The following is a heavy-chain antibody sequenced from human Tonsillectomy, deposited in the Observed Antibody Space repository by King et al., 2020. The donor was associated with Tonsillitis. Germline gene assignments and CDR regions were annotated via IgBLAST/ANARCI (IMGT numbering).Heavy chain of an antibody. Sequence: GAGVRKPGTSVKVSCKASGFTFTTSAMQWVRQTRGQRLEWIGWIVVGSGNTNYAQKFQERVPITRDLSTSSAYMELSSLRSEDTAVYYCAVDRSYDTCHYLDYRGQGTPGTGSS. CDR1: GFTFTTSA. CDR3: AVDRSYDTCHYLDY. V-gene: IGHV1-58*02. J-gene: IGHJ4*02. CDR2: IVVGSGNT. D-gene: IGHD1-1*01.